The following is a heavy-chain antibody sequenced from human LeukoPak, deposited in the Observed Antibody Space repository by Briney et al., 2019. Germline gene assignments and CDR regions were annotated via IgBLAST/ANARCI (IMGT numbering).Heavy chain of an antibody. CDR1: GFTFSNYW. V-gene: IGHV3-7*01. J-gene: IGHJ4*02. CDR3: ARALDSSSSRYQAFEE. Sequence: SGGSLRLSCSASGFTFSNYWMSWVRQAPGKGLEWVANIKQDESEKYYADSVKGRFTISRDNAKSSLYLQMNSLRAEDTAVYYCARALDSSSSRYQAFEEWGQGTLVTVSS. D-gene: IGHD2-2*01. CDR2: IKQDESEK.